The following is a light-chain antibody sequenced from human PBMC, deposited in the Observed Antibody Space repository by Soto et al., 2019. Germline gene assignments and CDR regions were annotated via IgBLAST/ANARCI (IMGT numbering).Light chain of an antibody. CDR1: QRISTY. CDR2: DAS. J-gene: IGKJ5*01. Sequence: DIQITQSPSSLSAAVGDRVTITCRASQRISTYLNWYQQKPGQAPKLLIHDASSLQSGVPSRFSGSGSGTDFSLTISSLQPEDFATYYCQQSYSDPPITFGQGTRLEIK. V-gene: IGKV1-39*01. CDR3: QQSYSDPPIT.